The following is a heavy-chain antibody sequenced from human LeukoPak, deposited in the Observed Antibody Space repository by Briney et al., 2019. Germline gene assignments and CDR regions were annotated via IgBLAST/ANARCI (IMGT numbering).Heavy chain of an antibody. V-gene: IGHV4-4*02. J-gene: IGHJ1*01. D-gene: IGHD1-1*01. CDR1: GGAISSSNW. Sequence: SETLFLTCGVSGGAISSSNWWGWVRQPPREGLEWIGEIYHSGSTNYNPSLKSRVTISVDKSKNQFSLKLSSVTAADTAVYYCARGTAHAEYFQHWGQGTLVTVSS. CDR3: ARGTAHAEYFQH. CDR2: IYHSGST.